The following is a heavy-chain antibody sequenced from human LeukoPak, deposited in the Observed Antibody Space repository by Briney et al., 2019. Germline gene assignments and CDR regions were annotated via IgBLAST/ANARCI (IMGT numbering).Heavy chain of an antibody. J-gene: IGHJ4*02. CDR1: EFTFSNAW. CDR3: TTGDRWELLLFPIGDY. D-gene: IGHD1-26*01. V-gene: IGHV3-15*01. Sequence: GGSLRLSCAASEFTFSNAWVSWVRQAPGKGLEWVGRIKSKTDGGTTDYAAPVKGRFTISRDDSKNTLFLQMNSLKAEDTAVYYCTTGDRWELLLFPIGDYWGQGTLVTVSS. CDR2: IKSKTDGGTT.